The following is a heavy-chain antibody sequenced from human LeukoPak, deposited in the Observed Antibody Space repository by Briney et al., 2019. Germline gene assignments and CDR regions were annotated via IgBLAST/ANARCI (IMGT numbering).Heavy chain of an antibody. V-gene: IGHV4-39*07. CDR2: IYYSGST. CDR3: ARDRRSLIKYGGPFDY. D-gene: IGHD4-23*01. J-gene: IGHJ4*02. Sequence: SETLSLTCTVSGGSISSSSYYWGWIRQPPGKGLEWIGSIYYSGSTYYNPSLKSRVTISVDTSKNQFSLKLSSVTAADTAVYYCARDRRSLIKYGGPFDYWGQGTLVTVSS. CDR1: GGSISSSSYY.